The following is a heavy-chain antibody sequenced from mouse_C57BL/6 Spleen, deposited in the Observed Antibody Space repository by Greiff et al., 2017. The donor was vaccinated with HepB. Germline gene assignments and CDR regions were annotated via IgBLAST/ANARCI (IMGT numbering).Heavy chain of an antibody. D-gene: IGHD2-5*01. V-gene: IGHV1-55*01. J-gene: IGHJ3*01. CDR3: ARWDYSNPFAY. CDR2: INPGCGST. Sequence: QVQLQQSGAELVKPGASVKMSCKASGYTFTSYWITWVKQRPGQGLEWIGDINPGCGSTNYNEKFKSKATLTVDTSSSTAYMQLSSLTSEDSAVYCWARWDYSNPFAYWGQGTLVTVSA. CDR1: GYTFTSYW.